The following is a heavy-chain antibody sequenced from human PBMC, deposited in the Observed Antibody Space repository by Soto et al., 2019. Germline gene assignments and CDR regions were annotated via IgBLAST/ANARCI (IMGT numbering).Heavy chain of an antibody. CDR3: ARAYERIFLN. Sequence: QLQLQESGSGLVKPSQTLSLTCVVSGGSINSGGHSWSWIRQPPGKGLEWLAYFHQSGSPSYKPSRKRRDTISLDRSKNQSSLMQRSVTAADTAVFHSARAYERIFLNRGQGTVVTVSS. V-gene: IGHV4-30-2*01. CDR2: FHQSGSP. J-gene: IGHJ4*02. D-gene: IGHD2-15*01. CDR1: GGSINSGGHS.